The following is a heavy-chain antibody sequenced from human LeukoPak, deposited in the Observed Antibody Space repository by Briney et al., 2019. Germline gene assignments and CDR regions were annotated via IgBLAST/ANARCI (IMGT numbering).Heavy chain of an antibody. CDR1: GFTFSNNA. J-gene: IGHJ4*02. CDR2: TSTSGGSA. CDR3: ARYSGSYYYPPAWDL. V-gene: IGHV3-23*01. D-gene: IGHD1-26*01. Sequence: GGSLRLSCAASGFTFSNNAMSWVRQAPGKVLEWVSATSTSGGSAYYADSVKGRFTISRDNSKNTLYLQMDSLRADDTAVYYCARYSGSYYYPPAWDLWGQGTLVTVSS.